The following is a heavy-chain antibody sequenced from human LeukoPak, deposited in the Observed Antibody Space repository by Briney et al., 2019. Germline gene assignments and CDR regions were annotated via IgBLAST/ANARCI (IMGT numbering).Heavy chain of an antibody. V-gene: IGHV3-23*01. CDR1: GFTFSIYA. D-gene: IGHD3-3*01. Sequence: PGGSLRLSCAAYGFTFSIYAMSWVRQAPGKGLEWVSAISGSGDSTYYADSVKGRFTISRDNSKNTLYLQMNSLRAEDTAVYYCAKLLRFLEDYWGQGTLVTVSS. CDR3: AKLLRFLEDY. CDR2: ISGSGDST. J-gene: IGHJ4*02.